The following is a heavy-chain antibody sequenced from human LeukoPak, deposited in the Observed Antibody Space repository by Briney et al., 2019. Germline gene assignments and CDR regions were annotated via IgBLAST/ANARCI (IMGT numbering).Heavy chain of an antibody. J-gene: IGHJ4*02. CDR3: ASLPGAYSSSSAARTDY. CDR1: GFTFSSYS. CDR2: ISSSSSYI. V-gene: IGHV3-21*01. Sequence: GGSLRLSCAASGFTFSSYSMNWVRRAPGKGLEWVSSISSSSSYIYYADSVKGRFTISRDNAKNSLYQQMNSLRAEDTAVYYCASLPGAYSSSSAARTDYWGQGTLVTVSS. D-gene: IGHD6-6*01.